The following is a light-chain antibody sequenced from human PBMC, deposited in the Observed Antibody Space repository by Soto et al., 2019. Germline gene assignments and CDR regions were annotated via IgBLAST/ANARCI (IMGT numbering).Light chain of an antibody. CDR1: QSVGNS. CDR3: QQYNKWWT. V-gene: IGKV3-15*01. CDR2: NSS. J-gene: IGKJ1*01. Sequence: EVVMTQSPAILSVSPGERASLSCSASQSVGNSVAWYQQKPGQGPKLLIFNSSTRDSGIPTRFSGSGSGPEFYLTIRSLQSEDFALYFCQQYNKWWTFGQGTKVEI.